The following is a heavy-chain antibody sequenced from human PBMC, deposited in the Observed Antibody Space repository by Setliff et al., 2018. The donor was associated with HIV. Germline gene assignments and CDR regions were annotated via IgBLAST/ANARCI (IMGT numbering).Heavy chain of an antibody. CDR3: XXXXXXXIDX. V-gene: IGHV3-7*01. CDR2: IKQDGXXX. Sequence: QPGGSLRLSCAASGLTFSNYWXXXXXXXXXGGLXXVANIKQDGXXXYYVDSVKGXFTXXRXXAKNSLSLQMNSLRAEDTAVYFCXXXXXXXIDXWGQGXLVT. CDR1: GLTFSNYW. J-gene: IGHJ4*02.